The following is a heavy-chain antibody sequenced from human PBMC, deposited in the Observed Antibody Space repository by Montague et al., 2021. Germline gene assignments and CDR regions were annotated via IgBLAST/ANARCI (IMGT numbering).Heavy chain of an antibody. Sequence: SLSFSASGFPFGNYWMSWVRQVPGKGLEWVANIKPDGSEQYYVDSVKGRFTISRDNAKNSLNLQMNSLRDEDTAVYFCARGAAYWGQGTLVTVS. CDR3: ARGAAY. J-gene: IGHJ4*02. CDR2: IKPDGSEQ. CDR1: GFPFGNYW. V-gene: IGHV3-7*04.